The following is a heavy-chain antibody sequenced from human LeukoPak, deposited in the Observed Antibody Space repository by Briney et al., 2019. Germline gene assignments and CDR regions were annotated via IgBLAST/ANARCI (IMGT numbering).Heavy chain of an antibody. CDR3: ARNRATNDY. Sequence: GGSLRLSCTASGFTFKNYRMTWVRQAPGKGREWVASMKDDGNEIQYVDSVKGRFTISRDNAKNPLYLQMNNLRAEDTAVYYCARNRATNDYWGQGTLVTVSS. V-gene: IGHV3-7*01. CDR2: MKDDGNEI. CDR1: GFTFKNYR. J-gene: IGHJ4*02. D-gene: IGHD1-26*01.